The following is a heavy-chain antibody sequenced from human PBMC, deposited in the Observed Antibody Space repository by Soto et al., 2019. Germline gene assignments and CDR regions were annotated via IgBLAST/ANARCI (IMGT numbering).Heavy chain of an antibody. Sequence: GGSLRLSCAASGFTFSSYWMSWVRQAPGKGLEWVANIKQDGSEKYYVDSVKGRFTISGDNAKNSLYLQMNSLRAEDTAVYYCARDYPPIEYSYGLYDYWGQGTLVTVS. D-gene: IGHD5-18*01. V-gene: IGHV3-7*05. J-gene: IGHJ4*02. CDR1: GFTFSSYW. CDR3: ARDYPPIEYSYGLYDY. CDR2: IKQDGSEK.